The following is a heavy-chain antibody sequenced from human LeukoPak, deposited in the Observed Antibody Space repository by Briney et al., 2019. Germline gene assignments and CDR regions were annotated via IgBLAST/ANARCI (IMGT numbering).Heavy chain of an antibody. D-gene: IGHD3-22*01. CDR1: GGSISSYY. CDR3: ARGTDHYDSSGYSNWFDP. J-gene: IGHJ5*02. Sequence: SETLSLTCTVSGGSISSYYWSWIRQPPGKGLEWIGYIYYSGSTNYNPSLKSRVTISVDTSKNQFSLKLSSVTAADTAVYYCARGTDHYDSSGYSNWFDPWGQGTLVTVSS. V-gene: IGHV4-59*01. CDR2: IYYSGST.